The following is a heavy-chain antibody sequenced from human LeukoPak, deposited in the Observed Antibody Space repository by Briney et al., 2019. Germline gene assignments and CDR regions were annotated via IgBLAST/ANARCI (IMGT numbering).Heavy chain of an antibody. D-gene: IGHD3-10*01. CDR3: SRSAFGDHFSD. CDR2: IHSSGST. Sequence: PSETLSLTCTVSGGSISSYYWSWIRQPPGKGLEWIGFIHSSGSTTYNPSLKSRVTISIETSNSQFSLRLKSVTSADTAVYYCSRSAFGDHFSDWGQGTLVTVSS. V-gene: IGHV4-59*01. J-gene: IGHJ4*02. CDR1: GGSISSYY.